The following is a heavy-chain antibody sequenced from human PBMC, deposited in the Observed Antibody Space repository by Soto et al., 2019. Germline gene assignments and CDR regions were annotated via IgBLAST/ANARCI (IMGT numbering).Heavy chain of an antibody. CDR2: IFHDGTA. CDR3: VRDGTKTLRDWFDP. Sequence: SETLSLTCAVSGVSISSGNWWTWVRQTPQRGLEYIGEIFHDGTANYYPSFERRVAISVDTSKKQFSLKLRSVTAADTAVYYCVRDGTKTLRDWFDPWGQGISVTVSS. D-gene: IGHD1-1*01. J-gene: IGHJ5*02. V-gene: IGHV4-4*02. CDR1: GVSISSGNW.